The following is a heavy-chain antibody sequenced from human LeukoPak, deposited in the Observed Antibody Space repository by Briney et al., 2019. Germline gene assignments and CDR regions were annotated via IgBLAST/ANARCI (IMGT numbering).Heavy chain of an antibody. V-gene: IGHV3-9*01. CDR1: GFTFSRSG. CDR3: AKDSYYDSSGYYSKFDY. D-gene: IGHD3-22*01. Sequence: GGSLRLSCAASGFTFSRSGMTWVRQAPGKGLEWVSGISWNSGSIGYADSVKGRFTISRDNAKNSLYLQMNSLRAEDTALYYCAKDSYYDSSGYYSKFDYWGQGTLVTVSS. CDR2: ISWNSGSI. J-gene: IGHJ4*02.